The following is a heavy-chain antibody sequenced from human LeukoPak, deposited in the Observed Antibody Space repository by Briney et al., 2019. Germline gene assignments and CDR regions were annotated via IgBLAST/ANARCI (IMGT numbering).Heavy chain of an antibody. J-gene: IGHJ4*02. CDR3: ARDSRLYDFWSGSHY. D-gene: IGHD3-3*01. Sequence: GASVKVSCKASGYTFTSYGISWVRQAPGQGLEWMGWISAYNGNTNYAQKLQGRVTMTTDTSTSTAYMELRSLRPDDTAVYYCARDSRLYDFWSGSHYWGQGTLVTVSS. CDR2: ISAYNGNT. V-gene: IGHV1-18*01. CDR1: GYTFTSYG.